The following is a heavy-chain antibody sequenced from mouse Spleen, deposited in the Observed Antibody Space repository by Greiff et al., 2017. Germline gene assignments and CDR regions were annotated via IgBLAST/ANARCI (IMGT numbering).Heavy chain of an antibody. CDR2: IYPGNSDT. D-gene: IGHD2-1*01. J-gene: IGHJ4*01. Sequence: EVKLVESGTVLARPGASVKMSCKASGYTFTSYWMHWVKQRPGQGLEWIGAIYPGNSDTSYNQKFKGKAKLTAVTSTSTAYMELSSLTNEDSAVYYCARGGDGNYYYAMDYWGQGTSVTVSS. CDR1: GYTFTSYW. CDR3: ARGGDGNYYYAMDY. V-gene: IGHV1-5*01.